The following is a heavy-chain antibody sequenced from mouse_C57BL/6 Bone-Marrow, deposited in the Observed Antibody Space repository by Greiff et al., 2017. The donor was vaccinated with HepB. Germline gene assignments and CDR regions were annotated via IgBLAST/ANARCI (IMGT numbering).Heavy chain of an antibody. V-gene: IGHV5-6*02. Sequence: DVKLVESGGDLVKPGGSLKLSCAASGFTFSSYGMSWVRQTPDKRLEWVATISSGGSYTYYPDSVKGRFTISRDNAKNTLYLQMSSLKSEDTAMYYCARTVVSNWYFDVWGTGTTVTVSS. CDR1: GFTFSSYG. CDR2: ISSGGSYT. J-gene: IGHJ1*03. D-gene: IGHD1-1*01. CDR3: ARTVVSNWYFDV.